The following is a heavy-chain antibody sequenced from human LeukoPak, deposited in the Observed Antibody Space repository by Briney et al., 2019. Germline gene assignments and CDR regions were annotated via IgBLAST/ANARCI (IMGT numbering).Heavy chain of an antibody. V-gene: IGHV4-59*11. CDR3: AIVPLPGIAAAAPNCYFDL. CDR1: GASISSHY. CDR2: IYYSGST. J-gene: IGHJ2*01. Sequence: SETLSLTCTVSGASISSHYWSWLRQPPGKGLEWLGYIYYSGSTKYNTSLKSRVPISVAMSKNQCSLKLSSVAAADTAVYYCAIVPLPGIAAAAPNCYFDLWGRGTLVTVSP. D-gene: IGHD6-13*01.